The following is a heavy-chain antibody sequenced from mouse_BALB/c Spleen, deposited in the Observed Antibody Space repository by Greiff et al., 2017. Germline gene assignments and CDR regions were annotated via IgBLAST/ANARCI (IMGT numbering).Heavy chain of an antibody. CDR1: GYTFTSYW. D-gene: IGHD2-4*01. CDR2: INPSNGRT. Sequence: QVQLQQPGAELVKPGASVKLSCKASGYTFTSYWMHWVKQRPGQGLEWIGEINPSNGRTNYNEKFKSKATLTVDKSSSTAYMQLSSLTSEDSAVYYCARGGDYGPYWYFEVWGAGTTVTVSS. V-gene: IGHV1S81*02. J-gene: IGHJ1*01. CDR3: ARGGDYGPYWYFEV.